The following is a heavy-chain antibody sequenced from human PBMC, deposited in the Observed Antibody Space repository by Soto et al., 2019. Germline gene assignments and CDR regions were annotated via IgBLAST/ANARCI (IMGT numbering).Heavy chain of an antibody. CDR2: IYYSGST. CDR3: ARATIFGVVPNWFDP. Sequence: SETLSLTCTVSGGSISSYYWSWIRQPPGKGLEWIGYIYYSGSTNYNPSLKSRVTISVDTSKNQFSLKLSSVTAADTAVYYCARATIFGVVPNWFDPWGQGTLVTVSS. V-gene: IGHV4-59*01. CDR1: GGSISSYY. J-gene: IGHJ5*02. D-gene: IGHD3-3*01.